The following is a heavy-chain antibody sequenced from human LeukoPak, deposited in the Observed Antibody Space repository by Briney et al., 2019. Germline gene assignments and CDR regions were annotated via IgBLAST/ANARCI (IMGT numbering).Heavy chain of an antibody. V-gene: IGHV3-23*01. CDR2: ISGSGGST. J-gene: IGHJ5*02. CDR3: AKDPGYSKP. Sequence: GGSLRLSCAASGFTFSSYAMSWVRQAPGRGLEWVSAISGSGGSTYYADSVKARSTISRDNTKNKLYLQMNSLRAEDTAVYYCAKDPGYSKPWGQGTLVTVSS. CDR1: GFTFSSYA. D-gene: IGHD6-13*01.